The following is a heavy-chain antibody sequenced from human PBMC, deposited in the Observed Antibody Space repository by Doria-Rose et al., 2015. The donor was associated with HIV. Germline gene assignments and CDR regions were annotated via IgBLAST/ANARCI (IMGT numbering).Heavy chain of an antibody. D-gene: IGHD3-22*01. J-gene: IGHJ4*02. CDR1: GFSFSNYN. Sequence: VESGGGLVKPGGSLRLSCAASGFSFSNYNLNWVRQAPGKGLEWVSSISSSSGYLYYADSVKGRFTISRDNSKNTLYLQMNSLRAGDTAVYYCARDRNYYDSSGYTYYFDYWGQGTLVTVSS. CDR2: ISSSSGYL. CDR3: ARDRNYYDSSGYTYYFDY. V-gene: IGHV3-21*01.